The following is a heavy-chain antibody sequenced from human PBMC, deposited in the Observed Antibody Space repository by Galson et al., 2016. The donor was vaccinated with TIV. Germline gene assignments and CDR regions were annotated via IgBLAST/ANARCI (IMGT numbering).Heavy chain of an antibody. V-gene: IGHV1-46*03. CDR3: VSGMGSGRPRNFDY. J-gene: IGHJ4*02. D-gene: IGHD3-10*01. Sequence: SVKVSCKASGYTFSKYYMHWVRQAPGQGLEWMGIINPSDGTTVYAQSFQGRVTMTRDTSTSTVYMELSSLTSEDTAVYHCVSGMGSGRPRNFDYWGQGTLVTVST. CDR2: INPSDGTT. CDR1: GYTFSKYY.